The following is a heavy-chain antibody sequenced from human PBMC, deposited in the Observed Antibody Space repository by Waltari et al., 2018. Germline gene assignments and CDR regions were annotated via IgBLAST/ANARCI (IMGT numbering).Heavy chain of an antibody. J-gene: IGHJ4*02. D-gene: IGHD2-15*01. Sequence: QLQLQESGPGLVKPSETLSLTCTVSGGSISSSSYYWGWIRQPPGKGVEWVGSIVYSGRTNYTPTLKSRITISVDTSKNKFSRKLSSVTAADTAVYYCASGIATAPDYWGQGTLVTVSS. V-gene: IGHV4-39*01. CDR2: IVYSGRT. CDR1: GGSISSSSYY. CDR3: ASGIATAPDY.